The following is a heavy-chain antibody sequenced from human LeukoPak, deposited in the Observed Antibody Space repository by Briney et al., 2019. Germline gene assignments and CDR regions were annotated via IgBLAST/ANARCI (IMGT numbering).Heavy chain of an antibody. V-gene: IGHV1-2*02. CDR2: INANSGGT. CDR1: GYTFTTRYY. Sequence: ASVKVSCKASGYTFTTRYYMHWVRQAPGQGLEWMGWINANSGGTDYAQKFQGRVTMTGDTSISTVYMELRGLTSDDTAVYYCAREYGSGYYYVYLDYWGQGTLVTVSS. CDR3: AREYGSGYYYVYLDY. J-gene: IGHJ4*02. D-gene: IGHD3-10*01.